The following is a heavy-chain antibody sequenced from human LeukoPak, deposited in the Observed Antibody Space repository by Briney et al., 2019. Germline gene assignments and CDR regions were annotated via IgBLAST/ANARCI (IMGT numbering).Heavy chain of an antibody. CDR3: ASPPADYYDSRDYFDY. V-gene: IGHV1-69*04. J-gene: IGHJ4*02. Sequence: SVKASCKASGGTFSSYVISWVRQAPGQGLEWMGRIIPILGIANYAQKFQGRVTITADKSTSTAYMELSSLRSEDTAVYYCASPPADYYDSRDYFDYWGQGTLVTVSS. D-gene: IGHD3-22*01. CDR2: IIPILGIA. CDR1: GGTFSSYV.